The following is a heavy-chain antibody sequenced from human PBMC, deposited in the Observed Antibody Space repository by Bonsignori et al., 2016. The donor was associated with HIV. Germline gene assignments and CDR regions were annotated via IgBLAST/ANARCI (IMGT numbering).Heavy chain of an antibody. D-gene: IGHD2-15*01. J-gene: IGHJ4*02. V-gene: IGHV3-74*01. Sequence: VRQAPGKGMVWVSRINSDGSSTSYADSVKGRFTISRDNTKNTLYLQMNSLRAEDTAVYYCAIGGGGSCPRGYWGQGTLVTVSS. CDR3: AIGGGGSCPRGY. CDR2: INSDGSST.